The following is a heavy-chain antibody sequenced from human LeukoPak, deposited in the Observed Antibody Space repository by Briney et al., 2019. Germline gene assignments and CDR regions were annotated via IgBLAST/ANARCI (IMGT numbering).Heavy chain of an antibody. CDR3: ARGRGRFDP. CDR2: INHSGST. D-gene: IGHD3-10*01. CDR1: GGSFSGYY. Sequence: SETLSLTCAVYGGSFSGYYWSWIRQPPGKGLEWIGEINHSGSTNYNPSLKSRVTISVDTSKNQFSLKLSSVTAADTAVYYCARGRGRFDPWGQGTLVTVSS. J-gene: IGHJ5*02. V-gene: IGHV4-34*01.